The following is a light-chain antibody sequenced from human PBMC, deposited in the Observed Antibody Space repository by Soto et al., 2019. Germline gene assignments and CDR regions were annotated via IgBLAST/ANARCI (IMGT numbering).Light chain of an antibody. CDR1: LSVSSV. J-gene: IGKJ1*01. CDR2: GAS. Sequence: EIVMTQSPATLSMSPGERATLSCMASLSVSSVLAWYHQKPGQAPRLLIYGASTRATRIPARFSGSGSGTEFTLTINTLQSEDFAVYYCQQDNNWPRTFGQGTNVDIK. CDR3: QQDNNWPRT. V-gene: IGKV3-15*01.